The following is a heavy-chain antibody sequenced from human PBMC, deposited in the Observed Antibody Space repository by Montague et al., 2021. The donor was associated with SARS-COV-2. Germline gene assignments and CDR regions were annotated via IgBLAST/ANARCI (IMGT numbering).Heavy chain of an antibody. D-gene: IGHD3-22*01. CDR1: GDSIMTTNW. CDR2: INQSESP. V-gene: IGHV4-4*02. J-gene: IGHJ5*02. CDR3: ARGLLTINMIVVVMAGASNWFDP. Sequence: SETLSLTCAVSGDSIMTTNWWSWVRQPPGKGLEWIGEINQSESPNYNPSLKSRVTISLDTSKNQISLRLTSVTAADTAVYYCARGLLTINMIVVVMAGASNWFDPWGQGTLVTVSS.